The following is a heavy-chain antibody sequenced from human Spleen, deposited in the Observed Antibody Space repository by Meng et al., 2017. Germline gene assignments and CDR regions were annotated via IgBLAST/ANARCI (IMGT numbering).Heavy chain of an antibody. J-gene: IGHJ4*02. D-gene: IGHD6-13*01. CDR3: ARDEDISAAGKLFGDY. Sequence: VQLVQSGARVRKPGASVQVPCKPSEYHFPDYYIHWVRRAPGQGLEWMGRIDPKSGDTHYAQKFQGRVTMTGDTSIGTAYMELRGLTSDDTAMYYCARDEDISAAGKLFGDYWGQGTLVTVSS. CDR1: EYHFPDYY. CDR2: IDPKSGDT. V-gene: IGHV1-2*06.